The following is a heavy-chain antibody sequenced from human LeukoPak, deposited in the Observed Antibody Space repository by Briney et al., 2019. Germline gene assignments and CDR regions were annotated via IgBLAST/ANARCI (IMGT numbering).Heavy chain of an antibody. Sequence: SETLSLTCAVSGGSISSGGYSWSWIRQPPGKGLEWIGYIYHSGSTYYNPSLKSRVTISVDGSKNQFSLKLSSVTAADTAVYYCARTTPSWFDPWGQGTLVTVSS. J-gene: IGHJ5*02. CDR2: IYHSGST. D-gene: IGHD1-14*01. CDR1: GGSISSGGYS. V-gene: IGHV4-30-2*01. CDR3: ARTTPSWFDP.